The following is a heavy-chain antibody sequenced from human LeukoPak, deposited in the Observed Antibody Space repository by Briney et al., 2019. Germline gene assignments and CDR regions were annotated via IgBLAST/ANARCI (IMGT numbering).Heavy chain of an antibody. CDR1: GGSFSGYY. V-gene: IGHV4-34*01. CDR3: ARGGPKLGYCSRSSCRYNWFDP. Sequence: SETLSLTCAVYGGSFSGYYWSWIRQPPGKGLEWVGEINHSGSTNYNPSLKSRVTISVDTSKNQFSLKLSSVTAADTAVYYCARGGPKLGYCSRSSCRYNWFDPWGQGTLVTVSS. CDR2: INHSGST. D-gene: IGHD2-2*01. J-gene: IGHJ5*02.